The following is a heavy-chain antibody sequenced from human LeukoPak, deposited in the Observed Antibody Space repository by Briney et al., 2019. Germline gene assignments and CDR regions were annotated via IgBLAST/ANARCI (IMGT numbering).Heavy chain of an antibody. J-gene: IGHJ5*02. CDR2: IIPIFGTA. D-gene: IGHD5-18*01. CDR3: AWSGYSYGSSYNWFDP. CDR1: GGTFSSYA. V-gene: IGHV1-69*05. Sequence: SVKVSCKASGGTFSSYAISWVRQAPGQGLEWMGGIIPIFGTANYAQKFQGRVTITTDESTSTAYMELSSLRFEDTAVYYCAWSGYSYGSSYNWFDPWGQGTLVTVSS.